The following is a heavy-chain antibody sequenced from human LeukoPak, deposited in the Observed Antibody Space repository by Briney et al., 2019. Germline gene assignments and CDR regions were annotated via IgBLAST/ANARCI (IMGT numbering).Heavy chain of an antibody. CDR2: INHSGST. J-gene: IGHJ4*02. CDR3: ARGIVATMAFDY. V-gene: IGHV4-34*01. Sequence: PSETLSLTCAVYGVSFSGYYWSWIRQPPGKGLEWIGEINHSGSTNYNPSLKSRVTISVDTSKNQFSLKLSSVTAADTAVYYCARGIVATMAFDYWGQGTLVTVSS. CDR1: GVSFSGYY. D-gene: IGHD5-12*01.